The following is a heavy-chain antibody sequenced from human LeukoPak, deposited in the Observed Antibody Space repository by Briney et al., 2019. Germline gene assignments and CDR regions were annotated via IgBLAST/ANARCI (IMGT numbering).Heavy chain of an antibody. J-gene: IGHJ4*02. V-gene: IGHV5-51*01. Sequence: GESLRISCKASGYSFTNYWIGWVRQMPGKGLEWMGIIYPGDFDTRYSPSFQGQVTISADKSLTTAYLMWSSLKASGSAIYYCARHLRSQPFHYWGQGTLVTVSS. CDR2: IYPGDFDT. CDR3: ARHLRSQPFHY. CDR1: GYSFTNYW. D-gene: IGHD3-10*01.